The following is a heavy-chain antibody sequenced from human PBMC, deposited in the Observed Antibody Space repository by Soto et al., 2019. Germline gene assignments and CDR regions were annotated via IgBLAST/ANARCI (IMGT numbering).Heavy chain of an antibody. CDR1: GFTFSKYA. J-gene: IGHJ4*02. CDR3: AITGYDRSGYFVEYYFDY. CDR2: ISNDGSNP. D-gene: IGHD3-22*01. V-gene: IGHV3-30-3*01. Sequence: QVQLVESGGGVVQPERSLRLSCAASGFTFSKYAMHWVRQARGTGLEWVAVISNDGSNPYYADSVKGRFTISRDNSKNTLYLQMNSLREEDSAVYYCAITGYDRSGYFVEYYFDYWGQGTLVTVSS.